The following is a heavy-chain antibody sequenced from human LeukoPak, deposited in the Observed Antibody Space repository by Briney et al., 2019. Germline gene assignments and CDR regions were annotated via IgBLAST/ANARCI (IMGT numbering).Heavy chain of an antibody. Sequence: PGGSLRLSCAASGFTFSSYSMNWVRRAPGKGLEWVSSISSSSSYIYYADSVKGRFTISRDNAKNSLYLQMNSLRAEDTAVYYCARESLGYCSSTSCATDYYMDVWGKGTTVTVSS. CDR1: GFTFSSYS. D-gene: IGHD2-2*01. CDR3: ARESLGYCSSTSCATDYYMDV. J-gene: IGHJ6*03. CDR2: ISSSSSYI. V-gene: IGHV3-21*01.